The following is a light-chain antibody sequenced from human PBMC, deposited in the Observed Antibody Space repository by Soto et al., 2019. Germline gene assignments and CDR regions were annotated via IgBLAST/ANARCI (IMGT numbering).Light chain of an antibody. Sequence: QSALTQPASVSGSPGQSITISCTGTSSDVGGYNYVSWYQQHPGKAPKLMIYEVSNRPSGVSNRFSGSKSGNTASLTISGLQAEDEADYYCSSYTSSSTYAFGTGTKLTL. J-gene: IGLJ1*01. CDR2: EVS. CDR1: SSDVGGYNY. V-gene: IGLV2-14*01. CDR3: SSYTSSSTYA.